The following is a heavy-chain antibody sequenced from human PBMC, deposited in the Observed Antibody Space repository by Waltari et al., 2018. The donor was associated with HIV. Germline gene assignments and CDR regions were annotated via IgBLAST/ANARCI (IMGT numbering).Heavy chain of an antibody. CDR2: IRYDGSNK. D-gene: IGHD2-8*01. CDR3: AKGYCTNGVCPFDH. CDR1: GITFSSYG. Sequence: QVELVESGGGVVQPGGSLRLSCAASGITFSSYGMHWVRQAAGEGLEWVAFIRYDGSNKYYADSVKGRFTISRDNSKNTLYLQMNSLRAEDTAVYYCAKGYCTNGVCPFDHWGQGTLVTVSS. J-gene: IGHJ4*02. V-gene: IGHV3-30*02.